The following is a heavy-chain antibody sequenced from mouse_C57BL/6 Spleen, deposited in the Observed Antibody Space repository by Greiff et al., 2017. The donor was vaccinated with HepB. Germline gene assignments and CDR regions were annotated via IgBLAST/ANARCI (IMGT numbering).Heavy chain of an antibody. CDR3: ARDPSITTVVEGWDDWFAC. D-gene: IGHD1-1*01. V-gene: IGHV1-9*01. J-gene: IGHJ3*01. CDR2: ILPGSGST. Sequence: QVQLKESGAELMKPGASVKLSCKATGYTFTGYWIEWVKQRPGHGLEWIGEILPGSGSTNYNEKFKGKATFTADTSSNTAYMQLSSLTTEDSAIYYCARDPSITTVVEGWDDWFACWGQGTLVTVST. CDR1: GYTFTGYW.